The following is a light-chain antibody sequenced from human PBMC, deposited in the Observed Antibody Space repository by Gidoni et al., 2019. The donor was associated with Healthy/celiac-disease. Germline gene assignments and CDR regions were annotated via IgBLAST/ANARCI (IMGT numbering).Light chain of an antibody. CDR3: QQNYSTPPLT. Sequence: IQMTQSPSSLSASVGDRVTITCRASQSISSYLYWYQQKPGKAPKLLIYAASSLQSGVPSRFSGSGSGTDFTLTISSLQPEDFATYYCQQNYSTPPLTFGGGTKVEIK. CDR2: AAS. V-gene: IGKV1-39*01. J-gene: IGKJ4*01. CDR1: QSISSY.